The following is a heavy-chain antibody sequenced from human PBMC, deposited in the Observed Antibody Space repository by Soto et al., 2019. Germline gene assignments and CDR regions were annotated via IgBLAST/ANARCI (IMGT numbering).Heavy chain of an antibody. CDR1: GGTFSSYA. Sequence: GASVKVSCKASGGTFSSYAISWVRQAPGQGLEWMGGIIPIFGTANYAQKFQGRVTITADESTSTAYMELSSPRSEDTAVYYCARSSSGGYSYGSYYYGMDVWGQGTTVTVSS. CDR2: IIPIFGTA. D-gene: IGHD5-18*01. CDR3: ARSSSGGYSYGSYYYGMDV. V-gene: IGHV1-69*13. J-gene: IGHJ6*02.